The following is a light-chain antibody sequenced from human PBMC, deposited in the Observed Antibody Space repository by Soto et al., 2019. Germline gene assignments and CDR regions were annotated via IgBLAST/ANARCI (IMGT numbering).Light chain of an antibody. Sequence: QSALTQPASVSGSPGQSITISCTGTSSDVGGYNYVSWYQQHPGKAPKLMIYEVRNRPSGVSNRFSGSKSGNTASLTISGLQAEDEADYYCSSYTSSSTLLFGTGTKLTVL. CDR3: SSYTSSSTLL. CDR1: SSDVGGYNY. J-gene: IGLJ1*01. V-gene: IGLV2-14*01. CDR2: EVR.